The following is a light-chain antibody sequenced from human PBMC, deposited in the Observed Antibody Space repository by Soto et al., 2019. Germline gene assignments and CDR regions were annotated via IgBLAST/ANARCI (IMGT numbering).Light chain of an antibody. V-gene: IGKV4-1*01. CDR2: WAS. Sequence: DIVMTQSPDSLAVSLGERATINCKSSQSVLYNSNNKNYLAWYQQEPGQPPKLLIYWASTRESGVPDRFSGSGSGTDFTLTISNLQAEDVAVYYCQKYYSLPLTFGGGTKVEIK. CDR3: QKYYSLPLT. CDR1: QSVLYNSNNKNY. J-gene: IGKJ4*01.